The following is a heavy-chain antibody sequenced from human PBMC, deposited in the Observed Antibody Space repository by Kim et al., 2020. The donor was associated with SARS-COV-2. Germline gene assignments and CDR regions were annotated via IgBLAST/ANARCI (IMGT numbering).Heavy chain of an antibody. J-gene: IGHJ5*02. Sequence: SVKVSCKTSGFSFTSSAVQWVRQARGQRLEWIGWIVVGSGDTNYAQKFQERVAITRDMSTSTAYMELSSLRSEDTAVYYCAAVAAYYFDNSGYYYDRFDPWGQGTLVTVSS. CDR3: AAVAAYYFDNSGYYYDRFDP. V-gene: IGHV1-58*01. CDR2: IVVGSGDT. CDR1: GFSFTSSA. D-gene: IGHD3-22*01.